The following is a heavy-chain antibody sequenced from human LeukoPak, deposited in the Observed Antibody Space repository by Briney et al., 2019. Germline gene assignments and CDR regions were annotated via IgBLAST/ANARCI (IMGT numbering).Heavy chain of an antibody. D-gene: IGHD3-22*01. Sequence: SETPSLTCTVSGGSVSTGSYYWSWIRQPAGRGLEWIGRIHTSGTMNYNASLKSRVRISVETSKNQFSLRLSSVTAADTAVYFCARRILRDYYDSSGFYHRGGVGYWGQGTLVTVSS. CDR2: IHTSGTM. CDR1: GGSVSTGSYY. V-gene: IGHV4-61*02. CDR3: ARRILRDYYDSSGFYHRGGVGY. J-gene: IGHJ4*02.